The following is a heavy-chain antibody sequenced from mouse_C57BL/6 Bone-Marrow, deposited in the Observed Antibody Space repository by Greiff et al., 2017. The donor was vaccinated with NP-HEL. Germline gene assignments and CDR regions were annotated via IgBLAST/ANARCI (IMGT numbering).Heavy chain of an antibody. Sequence: VQLKQSGAELVRPGASVKLSCTASGFNIKDDYMHWVKQRPEQGLEWIGWIDPENGDTEYASKFQGKATITADTSSNTAYLQLSSLTSEDTAVYYCTTGLYYYGSSYWYFDVWGTGTTVTVSS. J-gene: IGHJ1*03. CDR2: IDPENGDT. V-gene: IGHV14-4*01. CDR1: GFNIKDDY. CDR3: TTGLYYYGSSYWYFDV. D-gene: IGHD1-1*01.